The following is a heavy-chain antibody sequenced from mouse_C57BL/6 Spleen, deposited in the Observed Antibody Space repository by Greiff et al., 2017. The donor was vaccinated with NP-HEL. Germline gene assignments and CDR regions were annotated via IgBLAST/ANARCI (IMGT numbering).Heavy chain of an antibody. CDR1: GYTFTDYY. Sequence: EVQLQQSGPELVKPGASVKISCKASGYTFTDYYMNWVKQSHGKSLEWIGDINPNNGGTSYNQKFKGKATLTVDKSSSTAYMELRSLTSEDSAVYYCARGSPDYWGQGTTLTVSS. J-gene: IGHJ2*01. CDR3: ARGSPDY. CDR2: INPNNGGT. V-gene: IGHV1-26*01.